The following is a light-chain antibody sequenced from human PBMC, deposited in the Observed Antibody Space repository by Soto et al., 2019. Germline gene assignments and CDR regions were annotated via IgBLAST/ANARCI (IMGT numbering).Light chain of an antibody. CDR1: SSDVGGYNF. J-gene: IGLJ2*01. V-gene: IGLV2-11*01. CDR2: DVS. Sequence: QPVLTQPRSVSGSPGQSVTISCTGTSSDVGGYNFVSWYQQHPGKVPKLMIYDVSQRPSGVPDRFSGSKSGNTASLTISGLQAEDEADYYCCSYAGSYTLFGGGTKLTVL. CDR3: CSYAGSYTL.